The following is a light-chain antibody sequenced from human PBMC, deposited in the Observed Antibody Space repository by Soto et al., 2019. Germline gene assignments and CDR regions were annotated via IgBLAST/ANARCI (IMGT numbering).Light chain of an antibody. CDR3: TSYTSSVSYV. CDR2: GVA. V-gene: IGLV2-14*03. CDR1: SSDVGGYNY. Sequence: LTQPAAVSGSPGQSITISCTGTSSDVGGYNYVSWYQQHPGRAPTLILYGVANRPSGVSNRFSGSKSGNTASLTISGLQAEDEADYYCTSYTSSVSYVFGVGTKVTVL. J-gene: IGLJ1*01.